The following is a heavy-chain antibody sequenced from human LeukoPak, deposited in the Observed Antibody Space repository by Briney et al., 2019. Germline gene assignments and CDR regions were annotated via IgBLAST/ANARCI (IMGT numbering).Heavy chain of an antibody. J-gene: IGHJ4*02. D-gene: IGHD3-10*01. V-gene: IGHV4-59*13. CDR1: GGSIGSYY. CDR3: ARESGSSHFRETQYFDY. CDR2: IYYSGST. Sequence: PSETLSLTCTVSGGSIGSYYWSWIRQPPGKGLEWIGYIYYSGSTNYNPSLKSRVTISVDTSKNQFSLKLSSVTAADTAVYYCARESGSSHFRETQYFDYWGQGTLVTVSS.